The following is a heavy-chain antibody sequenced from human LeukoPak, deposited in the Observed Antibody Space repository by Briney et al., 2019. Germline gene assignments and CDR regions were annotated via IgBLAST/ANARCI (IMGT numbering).Heavy chain of an antibody. CDR2: INPNSGGT. CDR1: GYTFTGYY. CDR3: ARGIRRTTSTFDY. Sequence: ASVKVSCKASGYTFTGYYMHWMRQAPGQGLEWMGWINPNSGGTNYAQKFQGRVTMTRDTSISTAYMELSRLRSDDTAVYYCARGIRRTTSTFDYWGQGTLVTVSS. J-gene: IGHJ4*02. D-gene: IGHD1-1*01. V-gene: IGHV1-2*02.